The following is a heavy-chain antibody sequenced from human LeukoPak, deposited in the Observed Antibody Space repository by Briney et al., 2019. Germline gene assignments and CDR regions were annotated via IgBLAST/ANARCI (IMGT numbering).Heavy chain of an antibody. V-gene: IGHV3-20*04. CDR2: INWNGGST. CDR3: ARDLVAVAGTLRFDP. Sequence: GGSPRLSCAASGFTFDDYGMSWVRQAPGKGLEWVSGINWNGGSTGYADSVKGRFTISRDNAKNSLYLQMNSLRAEDTALYYCARDLVAVAGTLRFDPWGQGTLVTVSS. J-gene: IGHJ5*02. D-gene: IGHD6-19*01. CDR1: GFTFDDYG.